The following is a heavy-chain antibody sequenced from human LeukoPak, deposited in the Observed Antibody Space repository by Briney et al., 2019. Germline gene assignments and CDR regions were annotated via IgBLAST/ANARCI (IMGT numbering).Heavy chain of an antibody. V-gene: IGHV3-21*01. Sequence: GGSLRLSCAASGFTFSSYSMNWVRQAPGKGLEWVSSISSSSSYIYYADSVKGRFTISRDNAKNSLYLQMNSLRAEDTAVYYCARPRGEMASNPYDYWGQGTLVTVSS. CDR3: ARPRGEMASNPYDY. CDR1: GFTFSSYS. D-gene: IGHD5-24*01. CDR2: ISSSSSYI. J-gene: IGHJ4*02.